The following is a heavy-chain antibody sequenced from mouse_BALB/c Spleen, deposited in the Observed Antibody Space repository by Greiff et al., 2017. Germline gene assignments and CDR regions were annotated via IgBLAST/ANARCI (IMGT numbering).Heavy chain of an antibody. D-gene: IGHD2-2*01. J-gene: IGHJ4*01. CDR2: IRNKANGYTT. CDR3: ARDGYDDYYAMDY. CDR1: GFTFTDYY. V-gene: IGHV7-3*02. Sequence: DVMLVESGGGLVQPGGSLRLSCATSGFTFTDYYMSWVRQPPGKALEWLGFIRNKANGYTTEYSASVKGRFTISRDNSQSILYLQMNTLRAEDSATYYCARDGYDDYYAMDYWGQGTSVTVSS.